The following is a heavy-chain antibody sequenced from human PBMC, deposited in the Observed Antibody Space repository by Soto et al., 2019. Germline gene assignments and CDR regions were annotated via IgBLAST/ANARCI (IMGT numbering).Heavy chain of an antibody. CDR3: ARAGTNMVQFDY. J-gene: IGHJ4*02. CDR1: GGSINSYF. D-gene: IGHD3-10*01. V-gene: IGHV4-59*01. Sequence: PSETLSLTCTVSGGSINSYFWSWIRQSPGKGLEWIGHIYYSGSTRYSPSLKSRVSISVDTSKNQFSLEVHSVTAADTAVYYCARAGTNMVQFDYWGQGTLVTVSS. CDR2: IYYSGST.